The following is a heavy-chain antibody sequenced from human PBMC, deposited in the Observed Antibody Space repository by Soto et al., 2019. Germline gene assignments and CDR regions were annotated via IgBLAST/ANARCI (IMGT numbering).Heavy chain of an antibody. CDR3: VRGSGITFFGVFPDGSAP. D-gene: IGHD3-3*01. CDR1: GYTFTSYD. J-gene: IGHJ5*02. Sequence: ASVKVSCKASGYTFTSYDINWVRQATGQGLEWMGWMNPNSGNTGYAQKFQGRVTMTRNISISTAYMELSSLRSEDTAAYYCVRGSGITFFGVFPDGSAPWGLGPLVTASS. CDR2: MNPNSGNT. V-gene: IGHV1-8*01.